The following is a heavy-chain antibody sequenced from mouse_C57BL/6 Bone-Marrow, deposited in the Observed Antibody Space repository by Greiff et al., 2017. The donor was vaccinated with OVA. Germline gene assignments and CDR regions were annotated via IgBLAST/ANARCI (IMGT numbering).Heavy chain of an antibody. V-gene: IGHV1-78*01. Sequence: QVQLQQSDAELVKPGASVKISCKVSGYTFTDYTIHWVKQRPEQGLEWIGYIYPRDGSTKYNEKFKGKTTLTADKSSSTAYMQLNSLTSEDTAVYFGARSADGYYVDYWGQGTTLTVSS. CDR3: ARSADGYYVDY. J-gene: IGHJ2*01. CDR2: IYPRDGST. CDR1: GYTFTDYT. D-gene: IGHD2-3*01.